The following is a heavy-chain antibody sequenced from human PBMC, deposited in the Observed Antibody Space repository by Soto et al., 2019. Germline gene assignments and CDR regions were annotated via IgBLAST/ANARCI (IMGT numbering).Heavy chain of an antibody. CDR1: GFTFSSYS. D-gene: IGHD5-18*01. Sequence: EVQLVESGGGLVQPGGSLRLSCAASGFTFSSYSMNWVRQAPGKGLEWVSYISSSSSTIYYADSVKGRFTISRDNAKNSLYLQMNSLRDEDTAVYYCARDQAAMVEAYNRFDPWGQGTLVTVSS. V-gene: IGHV3-48*02. CDR2: ISSSSSTI. CDR3: ARDQAAMVEAYNRFDP. J-gene: IGHJ5*02.